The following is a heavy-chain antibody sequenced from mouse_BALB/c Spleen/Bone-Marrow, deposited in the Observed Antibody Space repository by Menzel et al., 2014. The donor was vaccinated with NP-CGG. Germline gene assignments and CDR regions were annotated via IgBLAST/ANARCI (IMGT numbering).Heavy chain of an antibody. CDR3: ARGGEYGSSSFDY. D-gene: IGHD1-1*01. CDR1: GYSITSGYI. J-gene: IGHJ2*01. Sequence: EVKLQESGPDLVKPSQSLSLTCTVTGYSITSGYIWHWIRQFPGNKLGWMGYVHYSGSTNYNPSLKSRISITRDTSKNQFFLQLNSVTTEDAATYYCARGGEYGSSSFDYWGQGTTLTVSS. CDR2: VHYSGST. V-gene: IGHV3-1*02.